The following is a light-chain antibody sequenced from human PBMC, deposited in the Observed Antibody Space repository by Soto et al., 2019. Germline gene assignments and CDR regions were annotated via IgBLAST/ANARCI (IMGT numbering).Light chain of an antibody. V-gene: IGKV1-5*03. CDR2: KAS. J-gene: IGKJ1*01. CDR1: QSISSW. CDR3: QQYNTYPWT. Sequence: DIQMTQSPSTVSASVGDRVTITCRASQSISSWLAWYQQKPGKAPKLLIHKASTLESGVPSRFSGSESGTEFTLTISSLQPDDFATYYCQQYNTYPWTFGQGTKVEIK.